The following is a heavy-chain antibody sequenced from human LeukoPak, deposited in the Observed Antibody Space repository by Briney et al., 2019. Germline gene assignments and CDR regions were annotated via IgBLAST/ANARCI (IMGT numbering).Heavy chain of an antibody. CDR2: LKSKTDGGTT. CDR1: GLTFSNAW. D-gene: IGHD3-10*01. CDR3: TTDGDYGSGSPDY. V-gene: IGHV3-15*01. J-gene: IGHJ4*02. Sequence: GGSLRLSCAASGLTFSNAWMSWVRQAPGKGLEWVGRLKSKTDGGTTDYAAPVKGRFTISRDDSKNTLYLQMNSLKTEDTAVYYCTTDGDYGSGSPDYWGQGTLVTVSS.